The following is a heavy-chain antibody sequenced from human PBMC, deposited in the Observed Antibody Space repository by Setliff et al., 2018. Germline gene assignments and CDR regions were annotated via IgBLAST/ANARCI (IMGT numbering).Heavy chain of an antibody. D-gene: IGHD3-22*01. CDR1: GGSISSGDYY. Sequence: SETLSLTCTVSGGSISSGDYYWSWIRQPPGKGLAWIGYISSSGSTYYNPSLKSRVSISVDTSKNQFSLKLSSVTAADTAVYYCARESRYYYDNLGTLDYWGQGTLVTVS. J-gene: IGHJ4*02. V-gene: IGHV4-30-4*08. CDR2: ISSSGST. CDR3: ARESRYYYDNLGTLDY.